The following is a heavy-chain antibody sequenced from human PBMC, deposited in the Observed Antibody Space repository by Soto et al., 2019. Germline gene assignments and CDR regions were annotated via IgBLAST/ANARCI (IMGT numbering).Heavy chain of an antibody. CDR2: ISSSSSYI. CDR1: GFTFGASN. J-gene: IGHJ4*02. Sequence: PGGSLRLSCAASGFTFGASNLQWVRQASGKGLEWVSSISSSSSYIYYADSVKGRFTIFRDNAKNSLYLQMNSLRAEDTAVYYCARDQDWNDLDYWGQGTLVTVSS. CDR3: ARDQDWNDLDY. D-gene: IGHD1-1*01. V-gene: IGHV3-21*01.